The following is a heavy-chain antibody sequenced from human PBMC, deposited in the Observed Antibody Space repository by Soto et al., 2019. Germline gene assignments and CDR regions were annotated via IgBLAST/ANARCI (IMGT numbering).Heavy chain of an antibody. V-gene: IGHV3-23*01. J-gene: IGHJ4*02. Sequence: GGSRRHSCAASGFTFSSYAMSWVRQAPGKGLEWVSAISGSGGSTYYADSVKGRFTISRDKSKNTLYLQMNSLRAEDTAVYYCRKWGSGWSRKFDYWGQGTLVTVSS. CDR1: GFTFSSYA. D-gene: IGHD6-19*01. CDR2: ISGSGGST. CDR3: RKWGSGWSRKFDY.